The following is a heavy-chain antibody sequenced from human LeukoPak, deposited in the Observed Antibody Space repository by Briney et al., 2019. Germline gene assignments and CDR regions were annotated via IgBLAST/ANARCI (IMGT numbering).Heavy chain of an antibody. V-gene: IGHV3-23*01. J-gene: IGHJ4*02. D-gene: IGHD3-3*01. Sequence: RGSLRLSCAASGFTFSSYAMAWVRQAPGKGLEWVSTISSGGHRTYNADSVKGRFTISRDTSKNTLYLQMNSLRAEDTAVYYCARDFQVKYYDFWSGYYPSVDYWGQGTLVTVSS. CDR3: ARDFQVKYYDFWSGYYPSVDY. CDR2: ISSGGHRT. CDR1: GFTFSSYA.